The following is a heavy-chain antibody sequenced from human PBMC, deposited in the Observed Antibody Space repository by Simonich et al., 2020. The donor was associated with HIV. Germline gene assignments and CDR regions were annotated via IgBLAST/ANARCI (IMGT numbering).Heavy chain of an antibody. CDR2: INHSGST. D-gene: IGHD1-26*01. V-gene: IGHV4-34*01. CDR3: ATAAASHSGSYGGYYYYGMDI. J-gene: IGHJ6*02. CDR1: GGSFSGYY. Sequence: QVQLQQWGAGLLKPSETLSLTCAVYGGSFSGYYWSWIRQPPGKGLEWIGEINHSGSTNYNPPLKSRVTISVYKSKNQFSLKVTSVTAADTAVYYCATAAASHSGSYGGYYYYGMDIWGQGTTVTVSS.